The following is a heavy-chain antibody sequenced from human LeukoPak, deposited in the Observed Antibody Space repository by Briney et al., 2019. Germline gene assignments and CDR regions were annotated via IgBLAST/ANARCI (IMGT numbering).Heavy chain of an antibody. J-gene: IGHJ4*02. CDR3: TTRYCSSTSCYGYYFDY. D-gene: IGHD2-2*01. CDR1: GFTFSNAW. CDR2: IKSKTDGGTT. Sequence: GSLRLSCAASGFTFSNAWMSWVRQAPGKGLEWVGRIKSKTDGGTTDYAAPVKGRFTISRDASKNTLYLQMNSLKTEDTAVYYCTTRYCSSTSCYGYYFDYWGQGTLVTVSS. V-gene: IGHV3-15*01.